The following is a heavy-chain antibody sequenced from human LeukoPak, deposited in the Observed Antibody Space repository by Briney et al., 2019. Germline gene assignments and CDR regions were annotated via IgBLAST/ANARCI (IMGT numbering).Heavy chain of an antibody. CDR3: ARTSSPHRIFDY. CDR1: GGSISSSSYY. D-gene: IGHD6-13*01. CDR2: IYYSGSA. V-gene: IGHV4-39*01. Sequence: SETLSLTRTVSGGSISSSSYYWGWIRQPPGKGLEWIGSIYYSGSAYYNPSLKSRVTISVDTSKNQFSLKLSSVTAADTAVYYCARTSSPHRIFDYWGQGTLVTVSS. J-gene: IGHJ4*02.